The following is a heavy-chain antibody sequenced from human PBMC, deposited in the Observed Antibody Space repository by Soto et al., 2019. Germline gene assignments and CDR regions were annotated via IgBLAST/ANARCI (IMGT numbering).Heavy chain of an antibody. J-gene: IGHJ6*02. CDR1: GLTFSTYW. CDR2: IKEDGSEG. Sequence: GGSLRLSCEASGLTFSTYWMSWVRQDPGKGLEWVANIKEDGSEGYYVGSVKGRFTISRDNVKNSLFLQMNSLRADDTAVYYCARDRRPSSYLGLAVWGQGTTVTVSS. D-gene: IGHD6-13*01. V-gene: IGHV3-7*05. CDR3: ARDRRPSSYLGLAV.